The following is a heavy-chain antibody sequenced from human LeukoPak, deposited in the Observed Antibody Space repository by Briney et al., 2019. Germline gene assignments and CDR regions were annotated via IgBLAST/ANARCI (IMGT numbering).Heavy chain of an antibody. CDR3: AKDKGDFWSGHHY. CDR1: GFTFSNYA. D-gene: IGHD3-3*01. J-gene: IGHJ4*02. Sequence: PGGSLRLSCAASGFTFSNYAMSWVRQATGKGLEWVSSITGSGGSTYYADSVKGRFTISRDNSKNTLYLQMSSLRAEDTAVYYCAKDKGDFWSGHHYWGQGTLVTVSS. CDR2: ITGSGGST. V-gene: IGHV3-23*01.